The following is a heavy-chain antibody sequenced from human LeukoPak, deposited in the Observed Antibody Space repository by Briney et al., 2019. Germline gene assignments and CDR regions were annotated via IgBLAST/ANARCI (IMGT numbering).Heavy chain of an antibody. Sequence: GGSLRLSCAASGFTFSSSGIHWVRQAPGKGLEWVSTVSQDGSKRYYGDSVKGRFIISRDNSRNTVYLQMNRLRAEDTAVYFCAKDTPSPNSGFYHYWGQGTPVTVSP. CDR3: AKDTPSPNSGFYHY. V-gene: IGHV3-30*18. J-gene: IGHJ4*02. CDR2: VSQDGSKR. CDR1: GFTFSSSG. D-gene: IGHD1-26*01.